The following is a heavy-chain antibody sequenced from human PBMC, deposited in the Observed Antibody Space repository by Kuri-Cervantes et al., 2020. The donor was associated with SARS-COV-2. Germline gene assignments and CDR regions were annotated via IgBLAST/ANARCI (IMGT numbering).Heavy chain of an antibody. CDR3: ARDLLNYYDSSGYGY. D-gene: IGHD3-22*01. Sequence: GGSLRLSCAASGFTFSSYAMSWVRQAPGKGLEWVSVIYSGGSTIYYADSVKGRFTISRDNAKNSLYLQMNSLRAEDTAVYYCARDLLNYYDSSGYGYWGQGTLVTVSS. CDR2: IYSGGSTI. V-gene: IGHV3-23*03. CDR1: GFTFSSYA. J-gene: IGHJ4*02.